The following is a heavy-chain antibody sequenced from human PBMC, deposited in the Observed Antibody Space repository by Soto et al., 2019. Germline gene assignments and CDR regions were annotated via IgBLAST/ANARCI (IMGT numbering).Heavy chain of an antibody. D-gene: IGHD3-22*01. V-gene: IGHV4-59*08. Sequence: SETLSLTCTVSGGSISSYYWSWIRQPPGKGLEWIGYIYYSGSTNYNPSLKSRVTISINTSKNQFSLKLGSVTASDTAVYFCERHSTWLLLSDYWGQGTLVTVSS. J-gene: IGHJ4*02. CDR2: IYYSGST. CDR3: ERHSTWLLLSDY. CDR1: GGSISSYY.